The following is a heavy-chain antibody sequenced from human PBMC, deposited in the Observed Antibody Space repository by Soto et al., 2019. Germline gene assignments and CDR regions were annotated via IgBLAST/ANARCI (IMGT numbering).Heavy chain of an antibody. Sequence: EVQLVESGGGLVKPGGSLRLSCAASGITFSSYSMNWVRQAPGKGLEWVSSISSSSSYIYYADSVKGRFTISRDNAKNSLYLEMSSLRAEDTAVYYCARDNRNTYCGSDCYFYFDYWGQGTLVTVSS. V-gene: IGHV3-21*01. CDR3: ARDNRNTYCGSDCYFYFDY. D-gene: IGHD2-21*01. J-gene: IGHJ4*02. CDR1: GITFSSYS. CDR2: ISSSSSYI.